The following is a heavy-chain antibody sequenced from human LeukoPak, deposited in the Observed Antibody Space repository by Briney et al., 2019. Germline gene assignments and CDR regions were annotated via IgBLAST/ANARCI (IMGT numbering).Heavy chain of an antibody. D-gene: IGHD3-22*01. CDR2: IKQDGSEK. CDR1: GFTFSSYW. Sequence: GGSLRLSCAASGFTFSSYWMSWVRQAPGEGLEWVANIKQDGSEKYYVDSVKGRFTISRDNAKNSLYLQMNSLRAEDTAVYYCASNWAYDSSGSTPEGYWGQGTLVTVSS. J-gene: IGHJ4*02. V-gene: IGHV3-7*01. CDR3: ASNWAYDSSGSTPEGY.